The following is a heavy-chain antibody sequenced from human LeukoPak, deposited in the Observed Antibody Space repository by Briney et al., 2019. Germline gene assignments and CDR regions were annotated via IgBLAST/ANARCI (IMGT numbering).Heavy chain of an antibody. Sequence: SETLSLTCTVSGGSISSYYWSWIRQPPGKGLEWIGYIYYSGSTNYNPSLKSRVTISVDTSKNQFSLKLSSVTAADTAVYYWARDGGVSGWYWFDPWGQGTLVTVSS. CDR3: ARDGGVSGWYWFDP. D-gene: IGHD6-19*01. J-gene: IGHJ5*02. V-gene: IGHV4-59*01. CDR2: IYYSGST. CDR1: GGSISSYY.